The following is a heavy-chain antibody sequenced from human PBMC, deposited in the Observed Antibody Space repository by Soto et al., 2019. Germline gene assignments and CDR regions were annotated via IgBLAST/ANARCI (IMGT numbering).Heavy chain of an antibody. V-gene: IGHV3-30-3*01. CDR1: GFTFSSYA. D-gene: IGHD6-13*01. CDR3: ARDGYSSSPRYYGMDV. J-gene: IGHJ6*02. CDR2: ISYDGSNK. Sequence: SLRLSCAASGFTFSSYAMHWVRQAPGKGLEWVAVISYDGSNKYYADSVKGRFTISRDNSKNTLYLQMNSLRAEDTAVYYCARDGYSSSPRYYGMDVWGQGTTVTVSS.